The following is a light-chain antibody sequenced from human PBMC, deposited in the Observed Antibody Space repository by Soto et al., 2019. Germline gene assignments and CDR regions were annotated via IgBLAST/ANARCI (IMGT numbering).Light chain of an antibody. CDR1: QSVSSTY. CDR3: QQSGNSFVG. CDR2: GAS. Sequence: IVLTQSPGNPSVSAGERATLSCRASQSVSSTYLAWYQHRPGQAPRLLIYGASSRATGIPDRFSGSGSGTDGTIIISRLETEDGSVYYCQQSGNSFVGFGQGTKVDIK. J-gene: IGKJ1*01. V-gene: IGKV3-20*01.